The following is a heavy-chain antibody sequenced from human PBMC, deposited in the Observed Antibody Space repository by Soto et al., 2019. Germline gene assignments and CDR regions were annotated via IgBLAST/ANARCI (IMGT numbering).Heavy chain of an antibody. CDR3: ARDTPRWEIGWNWFDP. V-gene: IGHV1-18*04. Sequence: QAQLVQSGAEVKKPGASVKVSCTTSGYTFTAFGISWVRQAPGQGPEWMGWISGHNGSTKYAQKFQGRVSMTTDTSTKTVYMELRSLKSDDSAVYYCARDTPRWEIGWNWFDPWGQGTQVTVSS. D-gene: IGHD1-26*01. J-gene: IGHJ5*02. CDR2: ISGHNGST. CDR1: GYTFTAFG.